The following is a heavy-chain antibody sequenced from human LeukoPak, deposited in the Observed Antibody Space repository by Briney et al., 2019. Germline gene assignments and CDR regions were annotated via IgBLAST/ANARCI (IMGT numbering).Heavy chain of an antibody. CDR2: IKEDGSKK. CDR3: ATPLDYYDSSGYHQGGD. J-gene: IGHJ4*02. D-gene: IGHD3-22*01. CDR1: GFTFSSHW. V-gene: IGHV3-7*03. Sequence: GGSLRLSCAASGFTFSSHWMTWVRQAPGKGLEWVANIKEDGSKKNYVDSVKGRFTISRDNAKNSLYLQMNSLRAEDTAVYFCATPLDYYDSSGYHQGGDWGQGTLVTVSS.